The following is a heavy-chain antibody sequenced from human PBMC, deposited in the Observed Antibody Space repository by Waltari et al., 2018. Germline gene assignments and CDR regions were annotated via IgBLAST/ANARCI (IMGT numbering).Heavy chain of an antibody. J-gene: IGHJ5*02. D-gene: IGHD6-13*01. CDR1: GGHISSYS. CDR3: ARGSQGSSDWFDP. Sequence: QVQLQESGPGLVKPSETLSLTCTVSGGHISSYSWSWIRPPPGKGLEWSGYIYYSGSTNYNPSLKIRVTISVDTSKNQFSLKLSSVTAADTAMYYCARGSQGSSDWFDPWGQGTLVTVSS. V-gene: IGHV4-59*01. CDR2: IYYSGST.